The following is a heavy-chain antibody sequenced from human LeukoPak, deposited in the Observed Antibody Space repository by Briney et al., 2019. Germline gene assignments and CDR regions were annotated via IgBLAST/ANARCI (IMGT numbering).Heavy chain of an antibody. Sequence: PGGSLRLSCVASGFTFSTYNMNWVRQAPGKGLEWVSYISSSSGSIYYADSVKGRFTISRDNARNSLYLQMNSLRAEDTAVYYCARTSTNSGSYDYWGQGTLVTVSS. CDR1: GFTFSTYN. CDR2: ISSSSGSI. D-gene: IGHD1-26*01. J-gene: IGHJ4*02. V-gene: IGHV3-48*04. CDR3: ARTSTNSGSYDY.